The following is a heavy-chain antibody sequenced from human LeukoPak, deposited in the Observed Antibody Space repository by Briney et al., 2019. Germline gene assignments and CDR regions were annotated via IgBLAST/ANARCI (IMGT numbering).Heavy chain of an antibody. V-gene: IGHV4-34*01. CDR2: INHSGST. D-gene: IGHD3-3*01. J-gene: IGHJ4*02. CDR3: VRVGAPYYDFWSGYPGLDY. CDR1: GGSFSGYY. Sequence: SETLSLTCAVYGGSFSGYYWSWIRQPPGKGLEWIGEINHSGSTNYNPSLKSRVTISVDTSKNQFSLKLSSVTAADTAVYYCVRVGAPYYDFWSGYPGLDYWGQGTLVTVSS.